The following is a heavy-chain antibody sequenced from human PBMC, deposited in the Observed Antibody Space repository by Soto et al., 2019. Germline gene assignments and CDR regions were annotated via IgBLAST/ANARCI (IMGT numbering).Heavy chain of an antibody. J-gene: IGHJ4*02. D-gene: IGHD1-26*01. V-gene: IGHV1-3*01. CDR2: INAGNGNT. CDR3: AGSGSYFNSYGPIDY. CDR1: GYTFTSYA. Sequence: QVQLVQSGAEVKKPGASVKVSCKASGYTFTSYAMHWVRQAPGQRLEWMGWINAGNGNTTYSQKFQGRVTITRDTSASTAYMELSSLRSEDTAVYYCAGSGSYFNSYGPIDYWGQGTLVTVSS.